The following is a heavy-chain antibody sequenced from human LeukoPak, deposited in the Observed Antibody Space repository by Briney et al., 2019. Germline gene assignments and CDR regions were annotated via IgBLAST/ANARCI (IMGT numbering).Heavy chain of an antibody. CDR3: ARESWRYCSGGSCYLFDY. CDR2: IYYSGST. Sequence: SQTLSLTCTVSGGSISSGDYYWSWIRQPPGKGLEWIGYIYYSGSTYYNPSLKSRVTISVDTSKNQFSLKLSSVTAADTAVYYCARESWRYCSGGSCYLFDYWGQGTLVTVSS. J-gene: IGHJ4*02. D-gene: IGHD2-15*01. CDR1: GGSISSGDYY. V-gene: IGHV4-30-4*01.